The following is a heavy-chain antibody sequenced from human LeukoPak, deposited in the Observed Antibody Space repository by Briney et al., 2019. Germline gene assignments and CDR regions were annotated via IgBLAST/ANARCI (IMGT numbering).Heavy chain of an antibody. V-gene: IGHV3-33*06. CDR1: RFTFSNYG. J-gene: IGHJ4*02. D-gene: IGHD3-3*01. Sequence: GGSLRLSCTAARFTFSNYGMHWVRQAPGKGLEWVAVVWYDGSKENYADSVKGRFTISRDNSKNTQSLQMKSLRVEDTAVYYCAKTIFGVVTQMYYFDYWGQGTLVTVSS. CDR3: AKTIFGVVTQMYYFDY. CDR2: VWYDGSKE.